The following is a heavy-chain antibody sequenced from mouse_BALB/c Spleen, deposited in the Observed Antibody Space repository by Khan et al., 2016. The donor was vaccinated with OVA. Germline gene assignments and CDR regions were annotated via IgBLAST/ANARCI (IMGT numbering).Heavy chain of an antibody. CDR2: VSTGGSYT. J-gene: IGHJ3*01. D-gene: IGHD1-1*01. CDR1: GFIFSTYG. CDR3: ARLAYFYDSEGFAY. Sequence: EVELVESGGDLVKPGGSLKRSCAASGFIFSTYGMSWVRQTPDKRLEWVATVSTGGSYTYYPDSVKGRFNIPRDDAKNTLFLRRGGRRSEATAMFYCARLAYFYDSEGFAYWGQGTRVTVSA. V-gene: IGHV5-6*01.